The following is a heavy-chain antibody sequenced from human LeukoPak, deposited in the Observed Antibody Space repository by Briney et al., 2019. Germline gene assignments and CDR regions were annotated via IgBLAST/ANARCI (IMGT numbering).Heavy chain of an antibody. D-gene: IGHD6-13*01. V-gene: IGHV4-39*02. CDR2: IYYSGST. CDR3: ARERRLTYSSSWYRFDP. CDR1: GGSISSSSYY. J-gene: IGHJ5*02. Sequence: SETLSLTCTVSGGSISSSSYYWGWIRQPPGKGLEWIGSIYYSGSTYYNPSLKSRVTISVDTSKNQSSLKLSSVTAADTAVYYCARERRLTYSSSWYRFDPWGQGTLVTVSS.